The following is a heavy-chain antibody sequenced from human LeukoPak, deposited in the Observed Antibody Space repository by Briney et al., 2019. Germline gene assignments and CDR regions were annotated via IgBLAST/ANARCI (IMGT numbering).Heavy chain of an antibody. D-gene: IGHD5-12*01. Sequence: GGSLRLSCAASGFAFSNGDMHWVRQATGKGPEWVSAIGTIGDTYYSDSVKGRFTISRDNSKNTLNLQMNSLRAEDTAVYYCAIDSGYDLGFDYWGQGILVTVSS. CDR1: GFAFSNGD. V-gene: IGHV3-13*04. CDR3: AIDSGYDLGFDY. CDR2: IGTIGDT. J-gene: IGHJ4*02.